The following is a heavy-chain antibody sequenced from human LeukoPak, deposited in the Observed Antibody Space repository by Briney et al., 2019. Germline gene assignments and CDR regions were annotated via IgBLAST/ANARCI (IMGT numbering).Heavy chain of an antibody. Sequence: ASVKVSCKASGYTFTGYYMHWVRQAPGQGLEWMGWINPNSGGTNYAKKFQGRVTMTRDTSISTAYMELSRLRSDDTAVYYCAREYSSGWSNWFDPWGQGTLVTVSS. V-gene: IGHV1-2*02. CDR2: INPNSGGT. J-gene: IGHJ5*02. CDR1: GYTFTGYY. CDR3: AREYSSGWSNWFDP. D-gene: IGHD6-19*01.